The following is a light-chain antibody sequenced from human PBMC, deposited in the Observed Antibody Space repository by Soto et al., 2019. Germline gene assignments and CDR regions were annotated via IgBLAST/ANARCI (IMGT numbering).Light chain of an antibody. CDR2: DIS. Sequence: EMVLTQSPGTLYLSPGERATLSCRASQRVSSDHLAWYQQKPGQAPRLLIYDISSRATDTPDRFSGRGSGTDFTISISRLKSEVFAGYSSQYYDDSPTFGQGTRLEIK. CDR3: QYYDDSPT. J-gene: IGKJ5*01. V-gene: IGKV3-20*01. CDR1: QRVSSDH.